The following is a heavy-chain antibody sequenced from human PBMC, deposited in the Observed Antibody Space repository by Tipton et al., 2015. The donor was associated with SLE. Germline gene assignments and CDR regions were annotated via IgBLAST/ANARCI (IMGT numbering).Heavy chain of an antibody. CDR3: ATQKPGDWFDP. V-gene: IGHV4-59*11. CDR2: IYYSGST. J-gene: IGHJ5*02. Sequence: TLSLTCTVSGGSISSHYWSWIRQPPGKGLEWIGYIYYSGSTYYNPSLKSRVTISVDTSKNQFSLKLSSVTAADTAVYYCATQKPGDWFDPWGQGTLVTVSS. CDR1: GGSISSHY.